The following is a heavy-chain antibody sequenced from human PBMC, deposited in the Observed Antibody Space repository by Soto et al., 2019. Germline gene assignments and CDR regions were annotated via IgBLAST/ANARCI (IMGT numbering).Heavy chain of an antibody. CDR1: GDSISNYY. J-gene: IGHJ4*02. D-gene: IGHD3-10*01. Sequence: ETLSLTCTVSGDSISNYYWSWIRQPPGKGLEWIGYIHYSGSTNYNPSLKSRVTISLDTSKNQFSVKLSSVTAADTAVYYCARRYYGSGTYYEDYWGRGTLVTVSS. V-gene: IGHV4-59*08. CDR3: ARRYYGSGTYYEDY. CDR2: IHYSGST.